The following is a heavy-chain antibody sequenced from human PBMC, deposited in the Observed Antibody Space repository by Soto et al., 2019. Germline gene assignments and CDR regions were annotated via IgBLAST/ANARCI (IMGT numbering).Heavy chain of an antibody. J-gene: IGHJ4*02. D-gene: IGHD4-17*01. CDR3: ARERESLFDYGATRPLDY. CDR2: IIPIFGTA. CDR1: GVTFSSYA. V-gene: IGHV1-69*06. Sequence: QVQLVQSGAEVKKPGSSVKVSCKASGVTFSSYAISWVRQAPGQGLEWMGGIIPIFGTANYAQKFQGRVTITADKSTSTAYMELSRLRSEDTAVYYCARERESLFDYGATRPLDYWGQGTLVTVSS.